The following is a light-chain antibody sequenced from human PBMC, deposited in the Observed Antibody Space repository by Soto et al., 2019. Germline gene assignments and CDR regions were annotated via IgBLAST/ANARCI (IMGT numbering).Light chain of an antibody. CDR1: NSDVGGYTY. J-gene: IGLJ3*02. V-gene: IGLV2-14*01. CDR3: GSYTSSSTWV. CDR2: DVS. Sequence: QSVLTQPASVSGSPGQSITISCTGTNSDVGGYTYVSWYQQHPGKAPKLMIYDVSNRPSGVSNRFSGSKSGNTASLTISGLQAEDEADYYCGSYTSSSTWVFGGGTKLTVL.